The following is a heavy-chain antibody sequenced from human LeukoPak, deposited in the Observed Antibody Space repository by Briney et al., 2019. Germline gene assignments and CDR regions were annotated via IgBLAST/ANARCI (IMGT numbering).Heavy chain of an antibody. CDR2: IYYSGST. D-gene: IGHD1-1*01. V-gene: IGHV4-39*01. Sequence: PSETLSLTCTVSGGSISSSSYYWGWIRQPPGKGLEWIGSIYYSGSTYYNPSLKSRVTISVDTSKNQFSLKLSSVTAADTAVYYCARHEENWNGDSDWFDPWGQGTLVTVSS. CDR3: ARHEENWNGDSDWFDP. J-gene: IGHJ5*02. CDR1: GGSISSSSYY.